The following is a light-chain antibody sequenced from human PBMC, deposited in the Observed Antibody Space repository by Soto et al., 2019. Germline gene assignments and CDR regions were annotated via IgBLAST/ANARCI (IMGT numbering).Light chain of an antibody. CDR2: EVS. CDR3: SSYTSSSTYV. J-gene: IGLJ1*01. V-gene: IGLV2-14*01. CDR1: SSDVGGYIY. Sequence: QSALTQPASVSGSPRQSITISCTGTSSDVGGYIYVSWYQQHPGKAPKLMIYEVSSRPSGVSNRFSGSKSGNTASLTISGLQAEDEADYYCSSYTSSSTYVLGAGTQLTVL.